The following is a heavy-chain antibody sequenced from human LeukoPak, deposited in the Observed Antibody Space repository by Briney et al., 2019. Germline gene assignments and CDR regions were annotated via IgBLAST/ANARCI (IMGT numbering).Heavy chain of an antibody. D-gene: IGHD6-6*01. CDR1: GGTFSSYA. V-gene: IGHV1-69*06. J-gene: IGHJ4*02. CDR3: AGGPPGQLYDY. CDR2: TDPEDGET. Sequence: SVKVSCKASGGTFSSYAISWVRQAPGKGLQWMGGTDPEDGETIYAQRFQGRVTMTEDTSTDTAYMELSSLRSEDTAVYYCAGGPPGQLYDYWGQGTLVTVSS.